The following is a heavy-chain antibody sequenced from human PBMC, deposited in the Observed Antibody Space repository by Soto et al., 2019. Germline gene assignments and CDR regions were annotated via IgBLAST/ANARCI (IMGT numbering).Heavy chain of an antibody. J-gene: IGHJ3*01. CDR2: ISDNGDGT. Sequence: GGSLRLSCAASGFTFSSYGMTWVRQAPGKGLEWVSGISDNGDGTYYADSVKGRFTISRDNSKKTLYVQMNSLRVEDTALYYCAKDHDFWSGNYRHAFDVWGQGTMVTVSS. CDR3: AKDHDFWSGNYRHAFDV. D-gene: IGHD3-3*01. V-gene: IGHV3-23*01. CDR1: GFTFSSYG.